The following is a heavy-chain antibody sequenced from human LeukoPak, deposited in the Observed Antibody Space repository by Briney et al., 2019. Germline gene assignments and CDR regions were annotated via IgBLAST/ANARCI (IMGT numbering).Heavy chain of an antibody. CDR2: IGSPGDT. CDR1: GFTFSTYD. CDR3: ARVNMVRGVLLGGYDY. J-gene: IGHJ4*02. D-gene: IGHD3-10*01. Sequence: QSGGSLRLSCAASGFTFSTYDMHWVRQATGKRLEWVSAIGSPGDTYYPVSVKGRFTVSRENAKNSLYLQMNSLRVGDTAVYYCARVNMVRGVLLGGYDYWGQGTLVTVSS. V-gene: IGHV3-13*01.